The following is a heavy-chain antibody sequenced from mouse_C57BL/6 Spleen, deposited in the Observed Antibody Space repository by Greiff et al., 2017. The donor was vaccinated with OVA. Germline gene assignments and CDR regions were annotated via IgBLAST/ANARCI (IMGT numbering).Heavy chain of an antibody. J-gene: IGHJ1*03. CDR3: ATLAGYYSYIDV. Sequence: QVHVKQPGAELVRPGSSVKLSCKASGYTFTSYWMHWVKQRPIQGLEWIGNIDPSDSETHYNQKFKDKATLTVDNYTGTAYLPLSLLISADSSFSFSATLAGYYSYIDVWGTGTTGTVSS. CDR2: IDPSDSET. CDR1: GYTFTSYW. D-gene: IGHD2-2*01. V-gene: IGHV1-52*01.